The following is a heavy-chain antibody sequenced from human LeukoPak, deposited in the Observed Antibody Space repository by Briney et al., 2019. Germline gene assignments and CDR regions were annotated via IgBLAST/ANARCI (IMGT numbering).Heavy chain of an antibody. CDR1: GFTFSSYA. CDR3: ARDLETLAARNELIWSNWIDP. D-gene: IGHD6-6*01. J-gene: IGHJ5*02. Sequence: GGSLRLSCAVSGFTFSSYAMHWVRQAPGKGLEWVAVISYDGTNKHYGDSVKGRFTISRDNSKNTLHLQMNSLRADDTAVYYCARDLETLAARNELIWSNWIDPRGQGTLVTVSS. V-gene: IGHV3-30-3*01. CDR2: ISYDGTNK.